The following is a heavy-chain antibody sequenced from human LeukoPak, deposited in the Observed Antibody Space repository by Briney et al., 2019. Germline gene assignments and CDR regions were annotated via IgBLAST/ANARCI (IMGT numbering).Heavy chain of an antibody. V-gene: IGHV3-53*01. CDR1: GFTVSSDY. D-gene: IGHD3-10*01. CDR3: ARDRVEPTGEFYYNGMDV. J-gene: IGHJ6*02. Sequence: PGGSLRLSCAASGFTVSSDYMSWVRQAPGKGLEWVSVIYSGRSTYYAESVKGRFTISRDNSKNTLYLQMNSLRAEDTAVYYCARDRVEPTGEFYYNGMDVWGQGTTVTVSS. CDR2: IYSGRST.